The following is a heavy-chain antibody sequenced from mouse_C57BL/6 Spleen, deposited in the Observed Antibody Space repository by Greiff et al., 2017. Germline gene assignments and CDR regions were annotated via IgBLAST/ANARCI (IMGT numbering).Heavy chain of an antibody. Sequence: EVQLQQSGAELVRPGASVKLSCTASGFNIKDYYMHWVKQRPEQGLEWIGRIDPEDGDTEYAPKFQGKATMTADKSSNTSYLQLSSLTSEDTAFYCCAASTVVSAAMDYWGQGTSVTVSS. J-gene: IGHJ4*01. V-gene: IGHV14-1*01. CDR3: AASTVVSAAMDY. CDR1: GFNIKDYY. CDR2: IDPEDGDT. D-gene: IGHD1-1*01.